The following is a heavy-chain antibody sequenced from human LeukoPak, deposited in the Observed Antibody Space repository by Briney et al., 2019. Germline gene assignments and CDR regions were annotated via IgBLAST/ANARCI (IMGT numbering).Heavy chain of an antibody. J-gene: IGHJ4*02. V-gene: IGHV3-11*04. D-gene: IGHD6-19*01. CDR2: ISSSGSTI. CDR1: GFTFSDYY. Sequence: PGGSLRLSCAASGFTFSDYYMSWIRQAPGKGLEWVSYISSSGSTIYYADSVKGRFTISRDNAKNSLYLQMNSLRAEDTAVYHCARVGAEQWLVPHYYFDYWGQGTLVTVSS. CDR3: ARVGAEQWLVPHYYFDY.